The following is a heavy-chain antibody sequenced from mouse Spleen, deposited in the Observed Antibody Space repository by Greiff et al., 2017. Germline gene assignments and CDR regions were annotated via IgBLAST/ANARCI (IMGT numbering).Heavy chain of an antibody. V-gene: IGHV1-69*01. CDR3: ARNGSPDFDY. CDR2: IDPSDSYT. J-gene: IGHJ2*01. D-gene: IGHD1-1*01. Sequence: QVQLQQPGAELVMPGASVKLSCKASGYTFTSYWMHWVKQRPGQGLEWIGEIDPSDSYTNYNQKFKGKATLTVDKSSSTAYMQLSSLTSEDSAVYYCARNGSPDFDYWGQGTTLTVSS. CDR1: GYTFTSYW.